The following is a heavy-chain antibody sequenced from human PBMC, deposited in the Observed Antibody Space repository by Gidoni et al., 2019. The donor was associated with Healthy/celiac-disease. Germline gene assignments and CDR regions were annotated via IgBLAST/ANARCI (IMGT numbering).Heavy chain of an antibody. CDR1: GGTFSSYA. D-gene: IGHD3-3*01. V-gene: IGHV1-69*04. J-gene: IGHJ6*02. Sequence: QVQLVQSGAEVKKPGSSVKVSCKASGGTFSSYAISWGRQAPGQGLEWMGRIIPILGIANYAQKFQGRVTITADKSTSTAYMELSSLRSEDTAVYYCARDQRALRFLKDYYYYYGMDVWGQGTTVTVSS. CDR2: IIPILGIA. CDR3: ARDQRALRFLKDYYYYYGMDV.